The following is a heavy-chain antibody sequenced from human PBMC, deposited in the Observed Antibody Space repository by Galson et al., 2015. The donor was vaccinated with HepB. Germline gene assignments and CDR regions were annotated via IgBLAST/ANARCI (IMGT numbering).Heavy chain of an antibody. CDR3: ARDLQHVRRLSVYMDV. J-gene: IGHJ6*03. D-gene: IGHD4-17*01. Sequence: SVKVSCKASGYTFTGYFIHWLRQAPGQGLEWMGWINPDSGGTNYAQKFQGRVTMTRDTSISTAYMDLSGLRSDDTAVYYCARDLQHVRRLSVYMDVWGKGTTVTVSS. CDR2: INPDSGGT. CDR1: GYTFTGYF. V-gene: IGHV1-2*02.